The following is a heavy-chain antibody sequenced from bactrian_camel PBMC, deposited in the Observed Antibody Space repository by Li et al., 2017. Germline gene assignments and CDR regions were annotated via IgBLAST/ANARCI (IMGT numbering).Heavy chain of an antibody. CDR1: GRSNENYF. Sequence: HVQLVESGGGSVQAGGSLNLSCAISGRSNENYFLAWLRQPPGKEREGVAAMYTGFGGGNIYYDDSIKGPFTISQDNSKNTLFLQMNVLRPEDTAMYYCAADGGAWSSSKLPLGDFDYRGQGTQVTVS. CDR2: MYTGFGGGNI. J-gene: IGHJ4*01. V-gene: IGHV3S45*01. CDR3: AADGGAWSSSKLPLGDFDY. D-gene: IGHD3*01.